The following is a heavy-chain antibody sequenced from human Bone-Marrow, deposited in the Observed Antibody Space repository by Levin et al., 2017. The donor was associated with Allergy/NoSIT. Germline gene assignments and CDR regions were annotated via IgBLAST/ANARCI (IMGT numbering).Heavy chain of an antibody. CDR1: GGSISSSSGYY. CDR2: MYYSGST. D-gene: IGHD6-25*01. Sequence: NPSETLSLTCTVSGGSISSSSGYYWGWIRQPPGKGLEWIGSMYYSGSTYYNPSLKSRVTISVDTSKKQFSLKLSSVTAADTAIYYCARIPPRGSAAFDIWGQGTMVTVSS. CDR3: ARIPPRGSAAFDI. J-gene: IGHJ3*02. V-gene: IGHV4-39*01.